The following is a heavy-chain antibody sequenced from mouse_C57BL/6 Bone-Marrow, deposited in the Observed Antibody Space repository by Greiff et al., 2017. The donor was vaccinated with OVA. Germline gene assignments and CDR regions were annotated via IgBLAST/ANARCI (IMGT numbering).Heavy chain of an antibody. CDR2: INPYNGDT. CDR1: GYSFTGYF. CDR3: ARSGYYGSSGDYFDY. V-gene: IGHV1-20*01. D-gene: IGHD1-1*01. J-gene: IGHJ2*01. Sequence: EVQLQQSGPELVKPGASVKISCKASGYSFTGYFMHWVMQSHGKSLEWIGRINPYNGDTFYNQKFKGKATLTVDKSSSTAHMELRSLTSEDSAVYYCARSGYYGSSGDYFDYWGQGTTLTVSS.